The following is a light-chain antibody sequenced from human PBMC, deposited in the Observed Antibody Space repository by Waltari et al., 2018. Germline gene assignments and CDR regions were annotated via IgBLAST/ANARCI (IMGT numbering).Light chain of an antibody. CDR1: QSISSF. V-gene: IGKV3-20*01. J-gene: IGKJ1*01. CDR2: GAS. Sequence: IVLTQPPGTLSLSPGERATLSCRASQSISSFLVWYQQKPGQAPRLLIYGASTRATGIPDRFSGSGSGTDFSLTISRLEPEDFAVYYCQHYVRLPVTFGQGTKVEI. CDR3: QHYVRLPVT.